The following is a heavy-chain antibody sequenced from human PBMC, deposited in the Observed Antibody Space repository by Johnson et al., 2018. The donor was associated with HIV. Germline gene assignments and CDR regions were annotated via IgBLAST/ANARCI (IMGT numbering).Heavy chain of an antibody. Sequence: VQLVESGGGLVQPGGSLRLSCAASGFTFSTYAIHWVRQAPGKGLEYVSAISNNGGSTYYANSVKGRFTISRDNAKKSLYLQMNSLRIEDTAVYYCARGKKQWLDEDAFDIWGQGTMVTVSS. D-gene: IGHD6-19*01. V-gene: IGHV3-64*01. CDR1: GFTFSTYA. J-gene: IGHJ3*02. CDR3: ARGKKQWLDEDAFDI. CDR2: ISNNGGST.